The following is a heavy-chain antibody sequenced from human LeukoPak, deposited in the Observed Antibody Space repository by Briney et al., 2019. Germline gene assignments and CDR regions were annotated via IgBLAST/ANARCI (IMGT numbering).Heavy chain of an antibody. V-gene: IGHV1-24*01. Sequence: ASVKISCKVSGYTLTELSMHWVRQAPGKGLEWMGGFDPEDGETIYAQKFQGRVTMTEDTSTDTAYMELSSLRSEDTAVYYCARGLRGYCSGGSCYNPDYWGQGTLVTVSS. CDR3: ARGLRGYCSGGSCYNPDY. J-gene: IGHJ4*02. CDR1: GYTLTELS. D-gene: IGHD2-15*01. CDR2: FDPEDGET.